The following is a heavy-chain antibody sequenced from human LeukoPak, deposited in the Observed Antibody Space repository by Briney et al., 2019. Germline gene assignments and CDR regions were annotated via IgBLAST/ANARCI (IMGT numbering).Heavy chain of an antibody. CDR3: ARTRDGKLVDFDY. CDR2: IFHSGSA. D-gene: IGHD6-13*01. V-gene: IGHV4-39*01. J-gene: IGHJ4*02. CDR1: GASISSSSDY. Sequence: LETLSLTCSVSGASISSSSDYWGWVRQPPGRGLEWIGSIFHSGSAYYSPSLNSRLTISVDTSKNQFSLKLSSVTAADTAVYYCARTRDGKLVDFDYWGQGTMV.